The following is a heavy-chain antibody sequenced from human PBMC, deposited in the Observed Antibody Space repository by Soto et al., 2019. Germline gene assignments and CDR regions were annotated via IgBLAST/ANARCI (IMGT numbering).Heavy chain of an antibody. V-gene: IGHV1-18*01. J-gene: IGHJ6*02. CDR2: ISVYNGNT. Sequence: QVQLVQSGPEVKKPGASVKVSCRASGYTFDSHGISWVRQAPGQGLEWMGWISVYNGNTNYAQNFQGRVTMATDTSTNTAYMELRGPRSDDTAIFYWARVRRTARHSSDQYYYEVDVSGQGTTVTVSS. CDR3: ARVRRTARHSSDQYYYEVDV. D-gene: IGHD6-6*01. CDR1: GYTFDSHG.